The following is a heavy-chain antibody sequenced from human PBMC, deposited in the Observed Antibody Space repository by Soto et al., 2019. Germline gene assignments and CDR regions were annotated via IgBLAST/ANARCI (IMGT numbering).Heavy chain of an antibody. Sequence: PSETLSLTWTVSGGSLSSYYWSWIRQPPGKGLEWIGYIYYSGSTNYNPSLKSRVTISVDTSKNQFSLKLSSVTAADTAVHYCARADDCSGGSCYSVYYGMDVWGQGTTVTVSS. CDR3: ARADDCSGGSCYSVYYGMDV. V-gene: IGHV4-59*01. D-gene: IGHD2-15*01. J-gene: IGHJ6*02. CDR1: GGSLSSYY. CDR2: IYYSGST.